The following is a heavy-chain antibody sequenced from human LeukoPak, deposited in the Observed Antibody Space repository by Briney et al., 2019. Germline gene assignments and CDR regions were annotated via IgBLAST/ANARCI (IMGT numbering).Heavy chain of an antibody. V-gene: IGHV4-4*07. J-gene: IGHJ4*02. CDR2: IYTSGST. CDR1: GGSISSYY. Sequence: SETLSLTCTVSGGSISSYYWSWIRQPAGKGLEWIGRIYTSGSTYYNPSLKSRVTISVDTSKNQFSLKLSSVTAADTAVYYCARQPTYYPSQAGFDYWGQGTLVTVSS. CDR3: ARQPTYYPSQAGFDY. D-gene: IGHD3-10*01.